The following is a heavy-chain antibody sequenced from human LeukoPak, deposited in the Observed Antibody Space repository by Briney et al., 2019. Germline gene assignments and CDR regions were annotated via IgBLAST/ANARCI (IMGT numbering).Heavy chain of an antibody. D-gene: IGHD5-18*01. Sequence: LSLTCTVSGGSISSGGYYWSWIRQPPGKGLEWVAVISYDGSNKYYADSVKGRFTISRDNSKNTLYLQMNSLRAEDTAVYYCARSHTAMVNDAFDIWGQGTMVTVSS. J-gene: IGHJ3*02. CDR1: GGSISSGG. CDR2: ISYDGSNK. CDR3: ARSHTAMVNDAFDI. V-gene: IGHV3-30-3*01.